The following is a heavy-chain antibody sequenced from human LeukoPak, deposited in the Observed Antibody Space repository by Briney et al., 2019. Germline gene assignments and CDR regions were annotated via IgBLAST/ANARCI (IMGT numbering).Heavy chain of an antibody. J-gene: IGHJ4*02. D-gene: IGHD2-21*02. CDR3: ARQDCGGDCPFDY. CDR1: GGSISSYH. CDR2: IYYSGGT. V-gene: IGHV4-59*08. Sequence: SETLSLTCTVSGGSISSYHWSWIRQPPGKGLGWIGYIYYSGGTNSNPSLKSRVTISVDTSKNQFSLKLSPVTAAHTAVYYCARQDCGGDCPFDYWGQGTLVTVSS.